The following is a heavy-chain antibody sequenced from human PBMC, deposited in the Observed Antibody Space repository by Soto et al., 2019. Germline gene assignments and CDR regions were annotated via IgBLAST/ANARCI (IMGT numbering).Heavy chain of an antibody. V-gene: IGHV3-9*01. CDR3: AKDIEGAVAGGGFDY. CDR2: ISWNSGSI. D-gene: IGHD6-19*01. CDR1: GFTFDDYA. J-gene: IGHJ4*02. Sequence: GGSLRLSCAASGFTFDDYAMHGVRQAPGKGLEWVSGISWNSGSIGYADSVKGRFTISRDNAKNSLYLQMNSLRAEDTALYYCAKDIEGAVAGGGFDYWGQGTLVTVSS.